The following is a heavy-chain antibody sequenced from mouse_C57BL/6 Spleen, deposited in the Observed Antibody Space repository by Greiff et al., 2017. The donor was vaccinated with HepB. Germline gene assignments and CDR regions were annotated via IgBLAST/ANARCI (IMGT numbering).Heavy chain of an antibody. CDR3: ARQGKIYLYYFDY. Sequence: VQLQQPGTELVKPGASVKLSCKASGYTFTSYWMHWVKQRPGQGLEWIGNINPSNGGTNYNEKFKSKATLTVDKSSSTAYMQLSSLTSEDSAVYYCARQGKIYLYYFDYWGQGTTLTVSS. D-gene: IGHD1-1*01. V-gene: IGHV1-53*01. CDR1: GYTFTSYW. CDR2: INPSNGGT. J-gene: IGHJ2*01.